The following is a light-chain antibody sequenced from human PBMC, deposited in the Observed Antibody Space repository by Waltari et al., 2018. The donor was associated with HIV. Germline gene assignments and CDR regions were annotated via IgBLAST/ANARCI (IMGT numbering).Light chain of an antibody. V-gene: IGLV1-47*01. J-gene: IGLJ3*02. CDR1: HTHIGSNN. CDR3: SVWDDSLAGWM. Sequence: QSVLTQPPSASGTPGQRVTISCSGSHTHIGSNNVHWYQQPPGAAPKLLISLNDQRPSGVPDRFSGSKSGTSASLVISGLRSEDEADYFCSVWDDSLAGWMFGGGTRLTVL. CDR2: LND.